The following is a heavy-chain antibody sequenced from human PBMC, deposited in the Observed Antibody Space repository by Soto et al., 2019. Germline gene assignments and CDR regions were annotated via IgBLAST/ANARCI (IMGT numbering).Heavy chain of an antibody. Sequence: SVKVSCKASGGTFSSYAISWVRQAPGQGLEWMGGIIPIFGTANYAQKFQDRVTITADESTSTAYMELSSLRSEDTAVYYCARGRGSSSAVDYYYYYGMDVWGQGTTVTVSS. J-gene: IGHJ6*02. CDR2: IIPIFGTA. CDR1: GGTFSSYA. D-gene: IGHD6-13*01. V-gene: IGHV1-69*13. CDR3: ARGRGSSSAVDYYYYYGMDV.